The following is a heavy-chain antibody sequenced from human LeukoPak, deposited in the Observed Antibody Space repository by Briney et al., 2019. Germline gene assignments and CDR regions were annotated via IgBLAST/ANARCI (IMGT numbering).Heavy chain of an antibody. CDR1: GGSISSYY. CDR2: IYYSGST. D-gene: IGHD3-9*01. V-gene: IGHV4-59*01. Sequence: SETLSLTCTVSGGSISSYYWSWIRQPPGKRLEWIGYIYYSGSTNYNPSLKSRVTISVDTSKNQFSLKLSSVTAADTAVYYCARGVRDYDILTGYYRPYYYYYYMDVWGKGTTVTVSS. J-gene: IGHJ6*03. CDR3: ARGVRDYDILTGYYRPYYYYYYMDV.